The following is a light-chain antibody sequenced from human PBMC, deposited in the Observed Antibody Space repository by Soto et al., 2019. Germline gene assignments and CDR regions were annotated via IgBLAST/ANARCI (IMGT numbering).Light chain of an antibody. J-gene: IGLJ1*01. CDR2: DVS. CDR1: SSDVGGYNY. CDR3: CSYAGSYTHYV. V-gene: IGLV2-11*01. Sequence: QSALTQPRSVSGSPGQSITISCTGTSSDVGGYNYVSWYRLHPGKAPKLMIYDVSKRPSGVPVRFSGSKSGNTASLTISGLQAEDEADYYCCSYAGSYTHYVFGTGTKVTVL.